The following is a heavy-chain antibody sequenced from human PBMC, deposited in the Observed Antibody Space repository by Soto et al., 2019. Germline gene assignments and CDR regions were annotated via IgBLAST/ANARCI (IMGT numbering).Heavy chain of an antibody. V-gene: IGHV1-46*01. D-gene: IGHD3-10*01. Sequence: GASVKVSCKASGYTFTTHYMHWVRQAPGQEFEWVGIINPSGYSANYAQKFQGRVTLTTDMRTSIVYMELSSLSSEDTAVYYCARDRYYGSGTYNYFDYWGQGTLVTVSS. CDR2: INPSGYSA. J-gene: IGHJ4*02. CDR1: GYTFTTHY. CDR3: ARDRYYGSGTYNYFDY.